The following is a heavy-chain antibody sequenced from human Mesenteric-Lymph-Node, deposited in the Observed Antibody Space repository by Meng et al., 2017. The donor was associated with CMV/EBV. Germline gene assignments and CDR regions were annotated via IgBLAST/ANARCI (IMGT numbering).Heavy chain of an antibody. CDR1: GFTSSHYA. Sequence: GESLKISCAASGFTSSHYAMAWVRQAPGKGLEWVSAISDSGSGTYYSESAKGRFTISRDNSRDTLYLQMNSLRAEDTAVYSCAKSRGATAAFTEPDTWGQGTLVTVSS. CDR3: AKSRGATAAFTEPDT. V-gene: IGHV3-23*01. D-gene: IGHD6-13*01. J-gene: IGHJ4*02. CDR2: ISDSGSGT.